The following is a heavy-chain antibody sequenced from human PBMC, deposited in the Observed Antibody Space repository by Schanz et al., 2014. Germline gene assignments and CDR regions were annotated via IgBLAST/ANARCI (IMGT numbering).Heavy chain of an antibody. D-gene: IGHD3-16*01. CDR3: ARHGGYYDVLNSFDI. V-gene: IGHV4-39*01. Sequence: QLQLQESGPGLVKPSETLSLTCTVSGGSIRSGESYWGWIRQSPEEGLQYIGSVYFSGTTAYSPSLKGRVTISVDTSKNQFSLMLTSVTAADTAVYFCARHGGYYDVLNSFDIWGQGTLVTVSS. CDR2: VYFSGTT. CDR1: GGSIRSGESY. J-gene: IGHJ5*02.